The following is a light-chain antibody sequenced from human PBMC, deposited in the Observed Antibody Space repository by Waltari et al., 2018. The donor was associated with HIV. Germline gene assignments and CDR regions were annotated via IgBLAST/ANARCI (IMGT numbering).Light chain of an antibody. Sequence: QSVLTQPPSASGTPGQRVTISCSGSSSNIGRNTVNWYQQLPGTAPKLLIYSNNQRPSGVPCRFSGSKSGTSASLAISGLQSEDEADYYCAAWDDSLNGWVFGGGTKLTVL. J-gene: IGLJ3*02. CDR3: AAWDDSLNGWV. CDR1: SSNIGRNT. CDR2: SNN. V-gene: IGLV1-44*01.